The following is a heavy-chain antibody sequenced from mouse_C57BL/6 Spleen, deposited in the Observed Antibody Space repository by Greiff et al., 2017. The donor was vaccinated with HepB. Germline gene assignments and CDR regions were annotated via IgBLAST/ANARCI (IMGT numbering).Heavy chain of an antibody. Sequence: EVQLKESGPGLVKPSQSLSLTCSVTGYSITSGYYWNWIRQFPGNKLEWMGYISYDGSNNYNPSLKNRISITRDTSKNQFFLKLNSVTTEDTATYYCAREEAYAMITYYFDYWGQGTTLTVSS. CDR1: GYSITSGYY. CDR2: ISYDGSN. J-gene: IGHJ2*01. CDR3: AREEAYAMITYYFDY. D-gene: IGHD2-4*01. V-gene: IGHV3-6*01.